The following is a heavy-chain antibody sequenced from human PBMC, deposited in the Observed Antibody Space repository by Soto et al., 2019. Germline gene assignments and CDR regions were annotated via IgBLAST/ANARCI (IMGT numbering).Heavy chain of an antibody. CDR2: ILGRGDT. J-gene: IGHJ4*02. CDR1: GFTFSTFA. D-gene: IGHD5-12*01. V-gene: IGHV3-23*01. CDR3: VNDVRPDGYWDFDY. Sequence: EVQLLESGGGSVQPGGSLRLSCAASGFTFSTFAMSWVRQAPGKGLEWVSGILGRGDTYYEESVKGRFTISRDNSKNTLFLQLTSLRVEDTAIYYCVNDVRPDGYWDFDYWGQGTLVIVSS.